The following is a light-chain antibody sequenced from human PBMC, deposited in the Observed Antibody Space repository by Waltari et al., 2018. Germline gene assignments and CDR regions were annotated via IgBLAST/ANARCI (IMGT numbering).Light chain of an antibody. CDR2: DAA. CDR3: QRHDNLSYT. J-gene: IGKJ2*01. V-gene: IGKV1-33*01. CDR1: RDISNN. Sequence: DIQMTQSPSSLSASVGDRVTITCQASRDISNNLNWYQQKPGRAPKLLIYDAAKLETGVPSRFSGSGSGTHFTFTISNLQPEDIATYYCQRHDNLSYTFSQGTKLVIK.